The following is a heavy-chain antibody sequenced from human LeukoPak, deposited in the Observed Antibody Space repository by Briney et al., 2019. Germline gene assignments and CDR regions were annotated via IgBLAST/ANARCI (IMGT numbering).Heavy chain of an antibody. CDR1: GGSISSSSYY. V-gene: IGHV4-39*01. CDR2: IYYSGST. Sequence: SETLSLTCTVSGGSISSSSYYWGWIRQPPGTGLEWIGSIYYSGSTYYNPSLKSRVTISVDTSKNQFSLKLSSVTAADTAVYYCARGAGGYCSGGSCYSGDWFDPWGQGTLVTVSS. CDR3: ARGAGGYCSGGSCYSGDWFDP. D-gene: IGHD2-15*01. J-gene: IGHJ5*02.